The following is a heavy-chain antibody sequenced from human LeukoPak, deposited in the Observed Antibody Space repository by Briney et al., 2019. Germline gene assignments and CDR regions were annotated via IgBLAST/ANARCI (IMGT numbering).Heavy chain of an antibody. CDR1: GFTFSSYA. J-gene: IGHJ1*01. CDR3: AKPGAISVAGDFQH. V-gene: IGHV3-23*01. CDR2: ISGSGGST. D-gene: IGHD6-19*01. Sequence: GGSLRLSCAASGFTFSSYAMSWVHQAPGKGLEWVSAISGSGGSTYYADSVKGRFTISRDNSKNTLYLQMNSLRAEDTAVYYCAKPGAISVAGDFQHWGQGTLVTVSS.